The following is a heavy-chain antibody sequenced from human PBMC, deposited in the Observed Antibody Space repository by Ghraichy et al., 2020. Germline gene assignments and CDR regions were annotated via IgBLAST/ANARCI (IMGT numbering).Heavy chain of an antibody. CDR3: ATVTLGSIRH. J-gene: IGHJ4*02. Sequence: GGSLRLSCAASGFTFSSYNMNWVRQAPGKGLEWISYISASSYTTYYAASVKGRFTISRDNAKNSLYLHMTSLRDEDTAVYYCATVTLGSIRHWGQGTLVTVSS. V-gene: IGHV3-48*02. D-gene: IGHD4-23*01. CDR2: ISASSYTT. CDR1: GFTFSSYN.